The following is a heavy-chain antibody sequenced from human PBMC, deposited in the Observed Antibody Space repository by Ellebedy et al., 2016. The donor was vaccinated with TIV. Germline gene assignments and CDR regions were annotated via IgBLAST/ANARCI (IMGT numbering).Heavy chain of an antibody. Sequence: ASVKVSCXASDYTFTSYGISWVRQAPGQGLEWMGIINPSGGSTSYAQKFQGRVTMTRDTSTSTVYMELSSLRSEDTAVYYCARDNYGGNSIADYWGQGTLVTVSS. CDR3: ARDNYGGNSIADY. V-gene: IGHV1-46*01. D-gene: IGHD4-23*01. J-gene: IGHJ4*02. CDR2: INPSGGST. CDR1: DYTFTSYG.